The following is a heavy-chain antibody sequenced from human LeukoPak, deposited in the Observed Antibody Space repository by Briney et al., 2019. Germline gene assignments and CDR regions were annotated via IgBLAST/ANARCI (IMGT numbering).Heavy chain of an antibody. D-gene: IGHD3-22*01. CDR2: IYYSGST. J-gene: IGHJ3*02. CDR1: GGSISSSSYY. V-gene: IGHV4-39*01. CDR3: ARTYYYDSSGYYWYAFDI. Sequence: SETLSLTCTVSGGSISSSSYYWGWIRQPPGKGLGWIGSIYYSGSTYYNPSLKSRVTISVDTSKNQFSLKLSSVTAADTAVYYCARTYYYDSSGYYWYAFDIWGQGTMVTVSS.